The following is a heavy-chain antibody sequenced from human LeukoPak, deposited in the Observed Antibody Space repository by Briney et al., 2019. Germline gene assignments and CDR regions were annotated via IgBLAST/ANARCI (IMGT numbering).Heavy chain of an antibody. V-gene: IGHV4-59*08. D-gene: IGHD3-10*01. J-gene: IGHJ6*02. CDR1: GGSISSYY. Sequence: SETLSLTCTVSGGSISSYYWSWIRQPPGKGLEWIGYTYYSGSTNYNPSLKSRVTISVDTSKNQFSLKLSSVTAADTAVYYCARHYYGSGSYYTWQDYYYGMDVWGQGTTVTVSS. CDR3: ARHYYGSGSYYTWQDYYYGMDV. CDR2: TYYSGST.